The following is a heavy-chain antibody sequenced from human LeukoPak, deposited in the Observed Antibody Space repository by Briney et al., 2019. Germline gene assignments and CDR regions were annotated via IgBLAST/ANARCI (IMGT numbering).Heavy chain of an antibody. D-gene: IGHD5-18*01. J-gene: IGHJ4*02. CDR3: ASLDTAHPSGVH. CDR2: MKRDGGEK. V-gene: IGHV3-7*01. CDR1: TFTFTSSW. Sequence: EGSLRLSCEASTFTFTSSWMSWVRQAPGKGLEWVAMMKRDGGEKHYVDSVRGRFTISRDNAKNSLYLQMVSLRDEDTAVYYCASLDTAHPSGVHWGQGTLVTVSS.